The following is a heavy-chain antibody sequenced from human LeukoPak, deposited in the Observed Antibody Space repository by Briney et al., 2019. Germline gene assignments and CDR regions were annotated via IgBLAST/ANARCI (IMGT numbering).Heavy chain of an antibody. D-gene: IGHD6-13*01. V-gene: IGHV4-34*01. CDR1: GGSFSGYY. CDR2: IYYSGSA. Sequence: SETLSLTCAVYGGSFSGYYWSWIRQPPGKGLEWIGYIYYSGSAYYNPSLKSRVTISVDTSKNQFSLQLSSVTAADTAVYYGARSGQQLARFDYWGQGTLVTVSS. CDR3: ARSGQQLARFDY. J-gene: IGHJ4*02.